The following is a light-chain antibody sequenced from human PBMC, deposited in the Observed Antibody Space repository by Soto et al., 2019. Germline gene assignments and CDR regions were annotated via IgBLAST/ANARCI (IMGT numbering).Light chain of an antibody. CDR3: QQRSNCPRIT. CDR1: QSVSRY. CDR2: DAS. V-gene: IGKV3-11*01. Sequence: LSMSKATLTVSQGKRATLSCRGSQSVSRYLAWYQQKPGQAPRLLIYDASNRATGVPARFSGSGSGTDFTLTISCLHSEYFAVHYCQQRSNCPRITNGLGTKLEIK. J-gene: IGKJ5*01.